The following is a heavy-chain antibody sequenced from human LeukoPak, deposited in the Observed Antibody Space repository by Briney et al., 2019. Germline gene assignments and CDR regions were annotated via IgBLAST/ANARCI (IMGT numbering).Heavy chain of an antibody. Sequence: GRSLRLSCAASGFTFSSYAMHWVRQAPGKGLEWVAVISYDGSNKYYADSVKGRFTISRDNSKNTLYLQMNSLRAEDTAVYYCAKGPFIRGAEYFQHWGQGTLVTVSS. V-gene: IGHV3-30-3*01. CDR2: ISYDGSNK. J-gene: IGHJ1*01. CDR1: GFTFSSYA. D-gene: IGHD3-16*01. CDR3: AKGPFIRGAEYFQH.